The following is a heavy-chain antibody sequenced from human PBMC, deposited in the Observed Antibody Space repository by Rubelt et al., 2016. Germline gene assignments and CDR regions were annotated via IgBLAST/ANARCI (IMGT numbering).Heavy chain of an antibody. CDR1: GFTFSSYA. V-gene: IGHV3-48*02. CDR2: ISSSSSTI. Sequence: EVQLLESGGGLVQSGESLRLSCAASGFTFSSYAMSWVRQAPGKGLEWVSYISSSSSTIYYADSVKGRFTISRDNAKNSLYLPMNSLRYQETAVYYRARVVYGFGIDYWGQGTLVTVSS. D-gene: IGHD1-14*01. CDR3: ARVVYGFGIDY. J-gene: IGHJ4*02.